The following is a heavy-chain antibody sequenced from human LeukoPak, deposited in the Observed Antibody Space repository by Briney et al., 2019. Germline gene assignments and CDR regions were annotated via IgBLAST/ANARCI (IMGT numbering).Heavy chain of an antibody. J-gene: IGHJ3*02. CDR1: GGSISSYY. CDR2: IYYSGST. CDR3: ARATNVLLWFGEPIRAFDI. V-gene: IGHV4-59*01. D-gene: IGHD3-10*01. Sequence: PSETLSLTCTVSGGSISSYYWSWIRQPPGKGLEWIGSIYYSGSTNYNPSLKSRVTISVDTSKNQFSLKLSSVTAADTAVYYCARATNVLLWFGEPIRAFDIWGQGTMVTVSS.